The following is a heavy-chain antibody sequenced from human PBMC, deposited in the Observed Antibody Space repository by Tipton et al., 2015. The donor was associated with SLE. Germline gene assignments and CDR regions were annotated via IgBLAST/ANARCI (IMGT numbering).Heavy chain of an antibody. D-gene: IGHD5-18*01. Sequence: TLSLTCTVSGGSISSSSPYWAWIRQPPDKGLEYIGNIDYSGGTYYNPSLESRVTMSIDTSKNQFSLKLTSVTAADTAIYYCARRPIGLPIDYWGQGTLVTASS. CDR3: ARRPIGLPIDY. CDR1: GGSISSSSPY. CDR2: IDYSGGT. J-gene: IGHJ4*02. V-gene: IGHV4-39*07.